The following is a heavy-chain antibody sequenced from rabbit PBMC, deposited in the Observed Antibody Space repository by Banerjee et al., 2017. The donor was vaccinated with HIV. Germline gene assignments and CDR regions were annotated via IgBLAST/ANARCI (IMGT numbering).Heavy chain of an antibody. CDR3: ARDLAGVIGWNFNF. J-gene: IGHJ4*01. V-gene: IGHV1S43*01. Sequence: QEQLEESGGGLVQPEGSLTLTCTASGFDLSSYYYMCWVRQAPGKGLELIACIYASNGNKDYASWVNGRFTISRNTNQNTVTLQMTSLTAADTATYFCARDLAGVIGWNFNFWGPGTLVTVS. CDR1: GFDLSSYYY. D-gene: IGHD4-1*01. CDR2: IYASNGNK.